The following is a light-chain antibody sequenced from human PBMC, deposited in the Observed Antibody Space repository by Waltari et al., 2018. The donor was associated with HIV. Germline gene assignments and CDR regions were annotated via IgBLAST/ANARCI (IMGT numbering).Light chain of an antibody. V-gene: IGKV1-39*01. CDR1: QSVTRY. J-gene: IGKJ1*01. CDR3: QQSYTTPRT. CDR2: AAS. Sequence: DIQMTQSPSSLSASVGDRVTITCRASQSVTRYLNWYQQKSGKAPKILIYAASSLRDGVPSRFSGSGYGTDCTLTISSLQPEDFATYYCQQSYTTPRTFGQGTKVEIK.